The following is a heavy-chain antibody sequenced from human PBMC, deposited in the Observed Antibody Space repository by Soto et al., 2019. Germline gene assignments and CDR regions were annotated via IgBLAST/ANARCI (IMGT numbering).Heavy chain of an antibody. CDR1: GGSFSDYY. J-gene: IGHJ5*02. CDR2: INHRGST. Sequence: QVQLQQWGAGLLKPSETLSLTCAVYGGSFSDYYWTWIRQPPGKGLEWIGEINHRGSTNYNPSLMIRVTIIMDTPNTQSSLKLSSATAPDTAVYFCARPRGPGAMYNWFDPWGQGTLVTVSS. V-gene: IGHV4-34*01. CDR3: ARPRGPGAMYNWFDP. D-gene: IGHD2-2*01.